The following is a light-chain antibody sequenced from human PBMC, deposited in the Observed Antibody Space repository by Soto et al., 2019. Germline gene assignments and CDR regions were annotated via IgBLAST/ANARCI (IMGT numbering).Light chain of an antibody. J-gene: IGKJ1*01. CDR3: HQRQSWPRT. CDR1: QYINTR. CDR2: QTS. V-gene: IGKV3-11*01. Sequence: EIVLTQSPATLSSFPGDRVTLSCRASQYINTRLAWYQHRPGQAPRLLIYQTSLRSAGIPARFSASGSGTDFTVTISDVQPEDFALDYCHQRQSWPRTFGQGTKVDI.